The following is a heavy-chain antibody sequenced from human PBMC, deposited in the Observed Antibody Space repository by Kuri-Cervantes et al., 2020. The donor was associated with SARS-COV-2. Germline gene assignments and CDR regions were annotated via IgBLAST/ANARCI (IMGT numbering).Heavy chain of an antibody. CDR1: GDSIRDYY. Sequence: SETLSLTCNVSGDSIRDYYWNWIRQSPGKGLEWIGYVYYSGITDYNPSLKSRVTISVHTSKNQFSLRLRSVTAADTAVYYCARVAESNYFGWYYYMDVWGEGTTVTVSS. D-gene: IGHD4-11*01. V-gene: IGHV4-59*08. J-gene: IGHJ6*03. CDR2: VYYSGIT. CDR3: ARVAESNYFGWYYYMDV.